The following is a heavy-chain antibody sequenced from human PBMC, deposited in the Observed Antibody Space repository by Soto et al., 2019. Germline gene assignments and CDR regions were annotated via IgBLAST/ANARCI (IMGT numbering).Heavy chain of an antibody. Sequence: ASVKVSCKASGGTFSSYAISWVRQAPGQGLEWMGGIIPIFGTANYAQKFQGRVTITADESTSTAYMELSSLRSEDTAVYYCAREITMVRGVIITGYYYGMDVWGQGTTVTVSS. D-gene: IGHD3-10*01. CDR3: AREITMVRGVIITGYYYGMDV. CDR1: GGTFSSYA. V-gene: IGHV1-69*13. CDR2: IIPIFGTA. J-gene: IGHJ6*02.